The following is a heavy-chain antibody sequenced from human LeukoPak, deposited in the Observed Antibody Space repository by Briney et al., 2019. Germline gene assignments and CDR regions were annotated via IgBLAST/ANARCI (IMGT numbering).Heavy chain of an antibody. CDR2: ISGSGGNT. CDR1: GFTFSSYA. J-gene: IGHJ5*02. V-gene: IGHV3-23*01. Sequence: GGSLRLSCAASGFTFSSYAMSWVRRAPGKGLEWVSSISGSGGNTYYAQSVKGRFSISRDNSKNTLNLQMDSLRADDTALYFCAKDPWNTAVANTSGWFDPWGQGTLVTVSS. D-gene: IGHD6-19*01. CDR3: AKDPWNTAVANTSGWFDP.